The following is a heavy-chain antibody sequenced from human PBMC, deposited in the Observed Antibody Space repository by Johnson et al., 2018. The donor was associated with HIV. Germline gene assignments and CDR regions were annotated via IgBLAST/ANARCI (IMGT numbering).Heavy chain of an antibody. Sequence: QVQLVESGGGLVKPGGSLRLSCAASGFSFSDYFMSWIRQAPGKGLECISYISSSGTTIYYTDSVKGRFTISRDNAKNSLYLQLNSLRAEDTSLYYCAKDEALGWELDPDAFDIWGQGTMVTVSP. CDR2: ISSSGTTI. CDR3: AKDEALGWELDPDAFDI. J-gene: IGHJ3*02. V-gene: IGHV3-11*04. CDR1: GFSFSDYF. D-gene: IGHD1-26*01.